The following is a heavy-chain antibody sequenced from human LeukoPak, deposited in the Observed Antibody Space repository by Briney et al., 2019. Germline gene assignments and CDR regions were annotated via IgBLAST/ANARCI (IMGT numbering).Heavy chain of an antibody. Sequence: GGSLRLSCAASGFTFSSYAMHWVRQAPGKGLEWVAVISYDGSNKYYADSVKGRFTISRDNSKNTLYLQMNSLRAEDTAVYYCARERGIGAICGAAAGNEFDHWGQGTLVTVSS. CDR2: ISYDGSNK. J-gene: IGHJ4*02. CDR3: ARERGIGAICGAAAGNEFDH. D-gene: IGHD6-13*01. CDR1: GFTFSSYA. V-gene: IGHV3-30-3*01.